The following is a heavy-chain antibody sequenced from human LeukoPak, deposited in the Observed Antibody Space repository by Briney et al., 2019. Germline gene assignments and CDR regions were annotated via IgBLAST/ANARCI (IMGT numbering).Heavy chain of an antibody. CDR1: GGSFSSSSYY. Sequence: PAETLSLTCAVSGGSFSSSSYYWGWIRQPPGKGREWFGSIYCSGRTYSNPSLKSRVTISVNASKNQFSLKLSSVTAADTAVYYCARFFKAARAFDYWGQGTLVTVSS. D-gene: IGHD6-6*01. J-gene: IGHJ4*02. V-gene: IGHV4-39*01. CDR3: ARFFKAARAFDY. CDR2: IYCSGRT.